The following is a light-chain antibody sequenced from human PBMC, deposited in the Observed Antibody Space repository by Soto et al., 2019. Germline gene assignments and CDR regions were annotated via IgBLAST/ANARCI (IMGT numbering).Light chain of an antibody. J-gene: IGKJ1*01. CDR2: DAS. V-gene: IGKV1-5*01. CDR3: LQDYNYPRK. CDR1: QSITTW. Sequence: DIQMTQSPSTLSASVGDRVVITCRASQSITTWLAWYQQKPAKAPKLLIYDASSLQSGVPSRFSGSGSGTDFTLTISSLQPEDFATYYCLQDYNYPRKFGQGTKVDIK.